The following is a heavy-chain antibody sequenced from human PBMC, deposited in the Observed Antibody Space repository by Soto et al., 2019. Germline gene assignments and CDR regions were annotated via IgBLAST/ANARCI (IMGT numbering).Heavy chain of an antibody. Sequence: GGSLRLSCAASGFPFTNYAMHWVRRSPGKGLEWVAVMSYDGSQKYYTDSVKGRFTISRDNSKNTLYLQMSSLRAEDTAVYYCVKDGSSGWPYYYGMDVWGQGTTVTVSS. D-gene: IGHD6-19*01. V-gene: IGHV3-30-3*01. J-gene: IGHJ6*02. CDR2: MSYDGSQK. CDR1: GFPFTNYA. CDR3: VKDGSSGWPYYYGMDV.